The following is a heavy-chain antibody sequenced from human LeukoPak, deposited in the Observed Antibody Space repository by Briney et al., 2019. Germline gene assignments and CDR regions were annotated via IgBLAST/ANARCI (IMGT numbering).Heavy chain of an antibody. CDR2: INPNSGNT. J-gene: IGHJ4*02. D-gene: IGHD3-9*01. CDR3: ARGKAYDIHDY. CDR1: GYTFTGYY. Sequence: ASVKVSCKASGYTFTGYYMHWVRQAPGQGLEWMGWINPNSGNTGYAQKFQGRVTMTRNTSISTAYMELSSLRSEDTAVYYCARGKAYDIHDYWGQGTLVTVSS. V-gene: IGHV1-8*02.